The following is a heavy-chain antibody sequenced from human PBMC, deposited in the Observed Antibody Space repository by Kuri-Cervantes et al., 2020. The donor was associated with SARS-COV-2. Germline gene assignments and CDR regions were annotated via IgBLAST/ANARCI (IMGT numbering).Heavy chain of an antibody. CDR3: ARGVDYYSSGGYMDV. V-gene: IGHV4-38-2*01. J-gene: IGHJ6*03. CDR1: GYSISSGYY. Sequence: GSLRLSCAVSGYSISSGYYWGWIRQPPGKGLEWIGSIYHSGSTYYNPSLKSRVTISVDTSKNQFSLKLNSVTAADTAVYYCARGVDYYSSGGYMDVWGKGTTVTVSS. CDR2: IYHSGST. D-gene: IGHD5/OR15-5a*01.